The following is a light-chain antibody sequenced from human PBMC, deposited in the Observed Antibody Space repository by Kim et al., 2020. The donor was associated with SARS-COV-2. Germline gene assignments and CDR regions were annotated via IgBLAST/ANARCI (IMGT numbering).Light chain of an antibody. J-gene: IGKJ2*03. Sequence: DIQMTQSPSSLSVSVGDRVTITCRTSQSVSTSLNWYQQKLGKVPSLLIYSASTLRSGVPSRFSGSGSGTNFTLTINSLHPDDFATYYCQQTYNTPRFGHGTKLEI. CDR2: SAS. V-gene: IGKV1-39*01. CDR3: QQTYNTPR. CDR1: QSVSTS.